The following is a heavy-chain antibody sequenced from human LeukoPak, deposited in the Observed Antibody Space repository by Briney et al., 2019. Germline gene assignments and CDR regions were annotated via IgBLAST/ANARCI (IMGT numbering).Heavy chain of an antibody. CDR2: ISASVGTN. Sequence: GGSLRLSSAASGFSFTTSDISWVRQAPGRGLEWVSTISASVGTNYYADSVKGRFSIYRDNSKNTLLLQMNSLRAEDTAVYYCAKLTGFCSGNNCYSGFDYWGQGTLVTVSS. J-gene: IGHJ4*02. CDR1: GFSFTTSD. CDR3: AKLTGFCSGNNCYSGFDY. V-gene: IGHV3-23*01. D-gene: IGHD2-15*01.